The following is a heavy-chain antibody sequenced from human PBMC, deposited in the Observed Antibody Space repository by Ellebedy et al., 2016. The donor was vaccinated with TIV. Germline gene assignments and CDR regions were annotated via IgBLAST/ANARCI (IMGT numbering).Heavy chain of an antibody. CDR2: INPNSGGT. Sequence: AASVKVSCKASGYTFTGYYMHWVRQAPGQGLEWMGWINPNSGGTNYAQKFQGWVTMTRDTSISTAYMELRRLRSDDTAVYYWARGEGSTVTTEGRMPQGRSGWFDPWGQGTLVTVSS. CDR3: ARGEGSTVTTEGRMPQGRSGWFDP. CDR1: GYTFTGYY. V-gene: IGHV1-2*04. J-gene: IGHJ5*02. D-gene: IGHD4-17*01.